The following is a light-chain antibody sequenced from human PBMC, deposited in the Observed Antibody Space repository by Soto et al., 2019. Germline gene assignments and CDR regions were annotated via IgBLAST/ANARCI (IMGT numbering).Light chain of an antibody. CDR2: AAS. V-gene: IGKV1-16*01. Sequence: DIQMTQSPSSLSASVGDIVTITCQASQDIKNYLNWYQQKPGKAPKLLIYAASSLQSGVPSRFSGSGSGTEFTLTISSLQPDDFATYYCQHYNSYSEAFGQGTKVDIK. CDR1: QDIKNY. CDR3: QHYNSYSEA. J-gene: IGKJ1*01.